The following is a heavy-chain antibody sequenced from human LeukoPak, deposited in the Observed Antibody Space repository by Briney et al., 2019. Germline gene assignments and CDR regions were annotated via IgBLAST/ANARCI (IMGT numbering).Heavy chain of an antibody. D-gene: IGHD1-7*01. CDR3: ARVANWNYFYYYYYYMDV. CDR2: IILIFGTA. J-gene: IGHJ6*03. CDR1: GGTFSSYA. Sequence: GASVKVSCKASGGTFSSYAISWVRQAPGQGLEWMGGIILIFGTANYAQKFQGRVTITADESTSTAYMELSSLRSEDTAVYYCARVANWNYFYYYYYYMDVWGKGTTVTVSS. V-gene: IGHV1-69*13.